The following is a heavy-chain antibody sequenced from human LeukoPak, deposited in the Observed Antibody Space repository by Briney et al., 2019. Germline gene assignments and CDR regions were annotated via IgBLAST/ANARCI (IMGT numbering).Heavy chain of an antibody. CDR2: MNPNSGNT. V-gene: IGHV1-8*01. CDR1: GYTFTSYD. J-gene: IGHJ6*03. D-gene: IGHD3-3*01. Sequence: ASVKVSCKASGYTFTSYDINWVRQATGQGLEWMGWMNPNSGNTGYAQKFQGRVTMTRNTSISTAYMELSSLRSEDTAVYYCARCRPYDFWSGYNYYYYMDVWGKGTTVTVSS. CDR3: ARCRPYDFWSGYNYYYYMDV.